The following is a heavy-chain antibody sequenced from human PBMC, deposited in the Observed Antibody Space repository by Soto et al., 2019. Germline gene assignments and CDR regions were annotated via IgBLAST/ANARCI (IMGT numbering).Heavy chain of an antibody. CDR2: IYYSGST. Sequence: PSETLSLTCTVSGGSISSSSYYWGWIRQPPGKGLEWIGSIYYSGSTYYNPSLKSRVTISVDTSKNQFSLKLSSVTAADTAVYYCARLDAYFDYIWGSYRYTSDYWGQGTLVNVSS. CDR1: GGSISSSSYY. CDR3: ARLDAYFDYIWGSYRYTSDY. D-gene: IGHD3-16*02. J-gene: IGHJ4*02. V-gene: IGHV4-39*01.